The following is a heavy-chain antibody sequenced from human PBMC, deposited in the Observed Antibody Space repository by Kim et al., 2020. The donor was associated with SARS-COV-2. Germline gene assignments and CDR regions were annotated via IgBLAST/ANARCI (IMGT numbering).Heavy chain of an antibody. D-gene: IGHD3-10*01. J-gene: IGHJ6*02. V-gene: IGHV3-11*05. CDR2: ISCSSSYP. CDR3: ARDRYYCSGSYYPLPYYDYGMDV. CDR1: GFTFSDYY. Sequence: GGSLRLSCAASGFTFSDYYMRWIRQAPGKGLEWVSYISCSSSYPNYADSVKGRFTISRDNAKNSLFLQMNSLRAEDTAVYYCARDRYYCSGSYYPLPYYDYGMDVCGQGTTVTVTS.